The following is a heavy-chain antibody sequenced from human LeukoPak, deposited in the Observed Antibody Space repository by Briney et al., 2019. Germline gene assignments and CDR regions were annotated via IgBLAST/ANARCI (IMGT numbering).Heavy chain of an antibody. V-gene: IGHV3-21*01. CDR1: GFPFSSYN. J-gene: IGHJ5*02. D-gene: IGHD6-13*01. Sequence: GGSLRLSCAASGFPFSSYNMNWVRQAPGKGLEWVSSISFSSGYIYYADSVKGRFTISRDNAKNSLYLQMNSLRAEDTAVYYCASPGIEDFSNWFDPWGQGTLVTVSS. CDR2: ISFSSGYI. CDR3: ASPGIEDFSNWFDP.